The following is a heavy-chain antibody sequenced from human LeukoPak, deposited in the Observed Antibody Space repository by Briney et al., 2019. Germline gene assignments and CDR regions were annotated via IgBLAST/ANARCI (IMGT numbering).Heavy chain of an antibody. V-gene: IGHV3-53*01. CDR3: ARDPGAGCSGGSCYSGGIY. J-gene: IGHJ4*02. CDR2: IYSSVT. D-gene: IGHD2-15*01. CDR1: GFTVSSNS. Sequence: GGSLRLSCTVSGFTVSSNSMSWVRQAPGKGLEWVSFIYSSVTHYSDSVKGRFTISRDNSRNTLFLQMNSLRAEDTAVYYCARDPGAGCSGGSCYSGGIYWGQGTLVTVSS.